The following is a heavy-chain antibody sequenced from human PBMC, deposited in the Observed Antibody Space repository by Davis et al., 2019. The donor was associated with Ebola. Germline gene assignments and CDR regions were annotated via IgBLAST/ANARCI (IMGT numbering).Heavy chain of an antibody. CDR2: MLHDGSEK. D-gene: IGHD1-1*01. CDR3: ARDTYWKMDY. J-gene: IGHJ4*02. CDR1: GFTFSESW. V-gene: IGHV3-7*01. Sequence: GESPKTSRAASGFTFSESWMAWVRQAPGKGLEWLANMLHDGSEKYSAGPVKGRFTISRDNARNSFYLQMNSLRVEDTAIYYCARDTYWKMDYWGQGILVTVSS.